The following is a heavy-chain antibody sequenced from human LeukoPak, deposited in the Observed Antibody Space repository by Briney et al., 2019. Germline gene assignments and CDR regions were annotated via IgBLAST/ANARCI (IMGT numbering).Heavy chain of an antibody. CDR1: GGSISSSSYH. CDR2: IYYSGST. J-gene: IGHJ4*02. D-gene: IGHD4-17*01. V-gene: IGHV4-39*07. Sequence: SETLSLTCTVSGGSISSSSYHWGWIRQPPGKGLEWIGSIYYSGSTYYNPSLKSRVTISVDTSKNQFSLKLSSVTAADTAVYYCARDLYGDYGGDYFDYWGQGTLVTVSS. CDR3: ARDLYGDYGGDYFDY.